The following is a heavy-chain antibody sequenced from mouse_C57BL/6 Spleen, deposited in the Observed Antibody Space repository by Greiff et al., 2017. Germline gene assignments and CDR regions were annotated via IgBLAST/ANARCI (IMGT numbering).Heavy chain of an antibody. CDR1: GYTFTSYW. V-gene: IGHV1-69*01. J-gene: IGHJ2*01. CDR3: ATRWDDRYFDY. D-gene: IGHD4-1*01. CDR2: IDPSDSYT. Sequence: QVQLQQPGAELVMPGASVKMSCKASGYTFTSYWMHWVKQRPGQGLEWIGAIDPSDSYTNYNQKFKGKSTLTADKSSSTAYMQLSSLTSEDSAFYYCATRWDDRYFDYWGQGTTLTVSS.